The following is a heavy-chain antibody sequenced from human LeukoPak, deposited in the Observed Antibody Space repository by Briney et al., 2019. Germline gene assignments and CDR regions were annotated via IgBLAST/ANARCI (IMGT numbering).Heavy chain of an antibody. D-gene: IGHD6-19*01. CDR1: GFTFSSYG. CDR3: ARGPGRIAVAGTLNY. J-gene: IGHJ4*02. V-gene: IGHV3-30*19. Sequence: GRSLRLSCAASGFTFSSYGMHWVRQAPGKGLEWGAVIWYDGSNKYYADSVKGRFTISRDNSKNTLYLQMNSLRAEDTAVYYCARGPGRIAVAGTLNYWGQGTLVTVSS. CDR2: IWYDGSNK.